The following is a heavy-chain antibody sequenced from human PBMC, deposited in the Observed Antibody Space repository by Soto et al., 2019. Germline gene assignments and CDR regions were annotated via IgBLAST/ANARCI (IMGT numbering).Heavy chain of an antibody. V-gene: IGHV3-53*01. CDR3: ARLVYDTRLNYMYFDF. CDR2: IHSDGNT. J-gene: IGHJ4*02. Sequence: GGSLRLSCSVAGFTVSGSMSWVRQAPGKGLECVAFIHSDGNTYYTDSVRGRFTISRDNSKNTLYLQMDSLRVDDTAIYFCARLVYDTRLNYMYFDFWGQGTLVTVSS. CDR1: GFTVSGS. D-gene: IGHD3-10*01.